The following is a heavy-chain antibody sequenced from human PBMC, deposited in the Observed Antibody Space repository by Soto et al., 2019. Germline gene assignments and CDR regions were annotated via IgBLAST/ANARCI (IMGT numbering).Heavy chain of an antibody. CDR3: ARHSNRNYGLYYFEY. D-gene: IGHD4-4*01. Sequence: SDTLSLTCNVSCGSVSSYYCSWILPSPLKGLEWIGYIYYSGSTKYKPSRKSRVTISVDTSKNQFSLKVSSATAADTAVYYCARHSNRNYGLYYFEYWGLGALVTVSS. V-gene: IGHV4-59*08. CDR2: IYYSGST. J-gene: IGHJ4*02. CDR1: CGSVSSYY.